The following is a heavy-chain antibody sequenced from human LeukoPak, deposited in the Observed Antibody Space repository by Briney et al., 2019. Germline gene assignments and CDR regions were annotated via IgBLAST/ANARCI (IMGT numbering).Heavy chain of an antibody. CDR1: GFTFSSYS. D-gene: IGHD3-10*01. Sequence: GGSLRLSCAASGFTFSSYSMNWVRQAPGKGLEWASSISSSSSYIYYADSVKGRFTISRDNAKNSLYLQMNSLRAEDTAVYYCASTLWFGETSGHYWGQGTLVTVSS. CDR3: ASTLWFGETSGHY. J-gene: IGHJ4*02. CDR2: ISSSSSYI. V-gene: IGHV3-21*01.